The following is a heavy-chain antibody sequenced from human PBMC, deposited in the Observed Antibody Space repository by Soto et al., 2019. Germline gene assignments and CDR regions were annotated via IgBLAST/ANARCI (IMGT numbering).Heavy chain of an antibody. D-gene: IGHD3-16*02. Sequence: QVQLQQWGAGLLKPSETLSLTCAVYGGSFSGYYWSWIRQPPGKGLEWIGEINHSGSTNYNPSLKRRVTISVDTSKNQFSLKLSSVTAADTAVYYCARALWVWGSYRPKYYFDYWGQGTLVTVSS. V-gene: IGHV4-34*01. J-gene: IGHJ4*02. CDR1: GGSFSGYY. CDR3: ARALWVWGSYRPKYYFDY. CDR2: INHSGST.